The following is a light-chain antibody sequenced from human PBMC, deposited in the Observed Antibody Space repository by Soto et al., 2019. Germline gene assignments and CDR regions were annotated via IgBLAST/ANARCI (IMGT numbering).Light chain of an antibody. CDR1: SSDVGGYNY. J-gene: IGLJ1*01. V-gene: IGLV2-14*03. CDR2: DVT. CDR3: SSYTSSSTLVV. Sequence: QPASVSGSPGQSISISCTGTSSDVGGYNYVSWYQRHPGDAPKLMIYDVTDRPSGVSNRFSGSKSGNTASLTISGLQAEDEADYYCSSYTSSSTLVVFGTGTKLTVL.